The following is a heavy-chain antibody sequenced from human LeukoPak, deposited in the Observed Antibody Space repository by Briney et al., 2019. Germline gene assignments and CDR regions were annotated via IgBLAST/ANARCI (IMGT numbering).Heavy chain of an antibody. J-gene: IGHJ4*02. CDR3: ARVPFDYGDYTFDY. CDR2: IYSGGST. CDR1: GFTVSSNY. D-gene: IGHD4-17*01. V-gene: IGHV3-53*01. Sequence: GGSLRLSCAASGFTVSSNYKSWVRQAPGKGLEWVSVIYSGGSTYYADSVKGRFTISRDNSKNTLYLQMNSLRAEDTAVYYCARVPFDYGDYTFDYWGQGTLVTVSS.